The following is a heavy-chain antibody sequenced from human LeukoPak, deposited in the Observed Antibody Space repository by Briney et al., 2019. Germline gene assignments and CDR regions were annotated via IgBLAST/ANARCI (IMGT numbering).Heavy chain of an antibody. CDR1: GFTFSSYA. V-gene: IGHV3-23*01. J-gene: IGHJ5*02. CDR2: ISGSGGST. D-gene: IGHD6-13*01. CDR3: AKVVRGSSSKKGDWFDP. Sequence: PGGSLRLSCAASGFTFSSYAMSWVRQAPGKVLEWISAISGSGGSTYYADSVKGRFTISRDNSKNTLYLQMNSLRAEDTAVYYCAKVVRGSSSKKGDWFDPWGQGTLVTVSS.